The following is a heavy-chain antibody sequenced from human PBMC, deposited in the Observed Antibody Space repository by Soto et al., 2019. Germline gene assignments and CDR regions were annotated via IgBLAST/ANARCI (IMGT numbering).Heavy chain of an antibody. CDR1: GFIFSSYS. V-gene: IGHV3-21*01. CDR2: VSSSSSYI. CDR3: ARGGDSSGSWPRY. D-gene: IGHD3-22*01. J-gene: IGHJ4*02. Sequence: SGGSLRLSCAASGFIFSSYSMNWVRQAPGKGLEWVSSVSSSSSYIYYADSLKGRFTISRDNAKNSLYLQMNSLRVEDTAVYYCARGGDSSGSWPRYWGQGTLVTVPQ.